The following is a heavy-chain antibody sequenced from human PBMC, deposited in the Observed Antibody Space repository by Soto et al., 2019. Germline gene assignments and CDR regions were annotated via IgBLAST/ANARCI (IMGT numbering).Heavy chain of an antibody. CDR3: AAYSHKGY. CDR1: GFTVSNNY. CDR2: IYSGGST. V-gene: IGHV3-66*01. J-gene: IGHJ4*02. D-gene: IGHD3-16*01. Sequence: EEQLVESGGDLVQPGGSLRLSCAASGFTVSNNYMSWVRQAPGKGLEWVSLIYSGGSTYYADSVQGRFTISRDSSKNTLYLQMNSLRAEDKAMYYCAAYSHKGYWGQGTLVTVSS.